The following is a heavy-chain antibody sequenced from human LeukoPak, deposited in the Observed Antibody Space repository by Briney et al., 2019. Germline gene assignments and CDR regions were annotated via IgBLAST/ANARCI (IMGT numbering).Heavy chain of an antibody. CDR3: ATLSEDYDILTGLDY. J-gene: IGHJ4*02. D-gene: IGHD3-9*01. Sequence: GASVKVSCKASGYTFTGYYMHWVRQAPGQGLEWMGWINPNSGGTNYAQKFQGRVTMTRDTSISTAYMELSRLRSDDTAVYYRATLSEDYDILTGLDYWGQGTLVIVSS. V-gene: IGHV1-2*02. CDR1: GYTFTGYY. CDR2: INPNSGGT.